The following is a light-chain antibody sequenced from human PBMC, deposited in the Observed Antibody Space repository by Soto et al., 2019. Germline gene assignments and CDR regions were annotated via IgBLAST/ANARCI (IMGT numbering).Light chain of an antibody. Sequence: EIVLTQSPGTLSLSPGERATLSVRASQSVSSSYLAWYQQKPGQAPRLLTYGASSRATGIPDRFSGSGSGTDFTLTISRLEPEDFAVYYCQQYGSSPRTFGQGTKVDI. V-gene: IGKV3-20*01. CDR1: QSVSSSY. CDR2: GAS. J-gene: IGKJ1*01. CDR3: QQYGSSPRT.